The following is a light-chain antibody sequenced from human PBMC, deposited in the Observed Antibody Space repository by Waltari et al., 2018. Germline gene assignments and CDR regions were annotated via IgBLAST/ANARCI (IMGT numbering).Light chain of an antibody. CDR1: YSDIGSYKL. Sequence: QSALTQPASVSGSSGQSITISCTGTYSDIGSYKLVSWYQQHPGKAPKLMIYEVNKRPSGVSNRFSGSMSANTASLTISGLQAEAEADYYCCSYADSRTLFGGGTKLTVL. CDR3: CSYADSRTL. CDR2: EVN. V-gene: IGLV2-23*02. J-gene: IGLJ3*02.